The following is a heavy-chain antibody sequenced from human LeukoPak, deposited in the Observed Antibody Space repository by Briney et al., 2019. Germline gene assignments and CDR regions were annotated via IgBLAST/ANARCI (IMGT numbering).Heavy chain of an antibody. V-gene: IGHV1-2*02. J-gene: IGHJ6*03. CDR2: INPNSGGT. CDR1: GYTFTSYG. CDR3: ARDRSGSYYYYYMDV. Sequence: ASVKVSCKASGYTFTSYGISWVRQAPGQGLEWMGWINPNSGGTNYAQKFQGRVTMTRDTSISTAYMELSRLRSDDTAVYYCARDRSGSYYYYYMDVWGKGTTVTVSS. D-gene: IGHD1-26*01.